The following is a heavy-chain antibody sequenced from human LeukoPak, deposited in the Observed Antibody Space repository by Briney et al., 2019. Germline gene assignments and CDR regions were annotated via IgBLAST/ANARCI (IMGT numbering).Heavy chain of an antibody. V-gene: IGHV4-38-2*01. CDR1: GYSISSGYY. CDR3: ARGYDFWSGYYTPHYYYYYMDV. J-gene: IGHJ6*03. CDR2: IYHSGST. Sequence: SETLSLTCAVSGYSISSGYYWGWTRQPPGKGLEWIGSIYHSGSTYYNPSLKSRVTISVDTSKNQFSLKLSSVTAADTAVYYCARGYDFWSGYYTPHYYYYYMDVWGKGTTVTVSS. D-gene: IGHD3-3*01.